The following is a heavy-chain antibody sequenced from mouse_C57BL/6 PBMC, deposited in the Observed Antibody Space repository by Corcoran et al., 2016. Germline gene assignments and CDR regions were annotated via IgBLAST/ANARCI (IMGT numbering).Heavy chain of an antibody. CDR1: GYTFTDYY. D-gene: IGHD2-12*01. J-gene: IGHJ4*01. Sequence: EVQLQQSGPELVKPGASVKISCKASGYTFTDYYMNWVKQSHGKSLEWIGDINPNNGGTSYNQKFKGKATLTVDKSSSTAYMELRSLTSEDSAVYYCARYSYSNDPYYYAMDYWGQGTSVTVSS. V-gene: IGHV1-26*01. CDR3: ARYSYSNDPYYYAMDY. CDR2: INPNNGGT.